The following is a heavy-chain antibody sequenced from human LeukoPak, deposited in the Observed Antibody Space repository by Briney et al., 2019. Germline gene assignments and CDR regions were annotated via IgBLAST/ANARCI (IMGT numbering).Heavy chain of an antibody. D-gene: IGHD5-24*01. J-gene: IGHJ4*02. CDR3: ARGMGEMANYFDY. V-gene: IGHV3-64*01. CDR1: GFTFSSYG. CDR2: ISSSGGST. Sequence: GGSLRLSCAASGFTFSSYGMHWVRQAPGKGLGYVSAISSSGGSTYYANSVKGRFTISRDNSKNTLYLQMGSLRAEDMAVYYCARGMGEMANYFDYWGQGTLVTVSS.